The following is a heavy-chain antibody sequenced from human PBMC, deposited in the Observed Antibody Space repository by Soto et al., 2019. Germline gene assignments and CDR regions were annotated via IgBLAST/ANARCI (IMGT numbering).Heavy chain of an antibody. CDR1: GFTVSSNY. D-gene: IGHD2-8*01. Sequence: PGGSLRLSCAASGFTVSSNYMSWVRQAPGKGLEWVSVIYSGGSTYYADSVKGRFTISRDNSKNTLYLQMNSLRAEDTAVYYCAIDDCTNGVCYGTYWGQGTLVTVPQ. V-gene: IGHV3-53*01. CDR3: AIDDCTNGVCYGTY. J-gene: IGHJ4*02. CDR2: IYSGGST.